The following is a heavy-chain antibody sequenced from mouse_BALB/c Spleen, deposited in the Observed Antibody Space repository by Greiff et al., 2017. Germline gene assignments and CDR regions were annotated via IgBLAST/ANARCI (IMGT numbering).Heavy chain of an antibody. V-gene: IGHV2-9*02. D-gene: IGHD2-2*01. J-gene: IGHJ4*01. CDR2: IWAGGST. Sequence: VQLVESGPGLVAPSQSLSITCTVSGFSLTSYGVHWVRQPPGKGLEWLGVIWAGGSTNYNSALMSRLSISKDNSKSQVFLKMNSLQTDDTAMYYCARDVYYGYDDYAMDYWGQGTSVTVSS. CDR3: ARDVYYGYDDYAMDY. CDR1: GFSLTSYG.